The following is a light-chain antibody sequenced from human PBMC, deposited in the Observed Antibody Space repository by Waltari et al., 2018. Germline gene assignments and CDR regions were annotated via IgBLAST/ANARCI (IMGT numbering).Light chain of an antibody. V-gene: IGLV2-8*01. CDR3: SSYAGSNTAI. Sequence: QSPPTPPPSAAASTRHSVTSTCPGTSSIAGGQHHASWYQQHPGKAPKHMIYEVSKRPSGVPDRFSGSKSGNAAPLTVSALEAEDEAAYYCSSYAGSNTAIFGGGTKMTVL. J-gene: IGLJ2*01. CDR2: EVS. CDR1: SSIAGGQHH.